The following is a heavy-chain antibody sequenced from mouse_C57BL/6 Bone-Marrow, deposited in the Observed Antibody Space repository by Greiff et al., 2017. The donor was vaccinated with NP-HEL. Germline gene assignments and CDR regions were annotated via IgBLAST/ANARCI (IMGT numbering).Heavy chain of an antibody. V-gene: IGHV1-72*01. CDR3: ARPSTMVTTGFAD. CDR1: GYTFTSYW. CDR2: IDPNSGGT. D-gene: IGHD2-2*01. J-gene: IGHJ3*01. Sequence: QVQLQQPGAELVKPGASVKLSCKASGYTFTSYWMHLVKQRPGRGLEWIGRIDPNSGGTKYNEKFKSKATLTVDKPSSAAYLHLSSLTSEDSAVYYCARPSTMVTTGFADWGQGTLVTVSA.